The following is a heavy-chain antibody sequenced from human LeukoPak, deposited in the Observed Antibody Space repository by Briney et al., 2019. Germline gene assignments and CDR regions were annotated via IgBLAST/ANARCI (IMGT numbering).Heavy chain of an antibody. CDR2: IYYSGST. CDR1: GDSLSSGSYY. D-gene: IGHD3-22*01. V-gene: IGHV4-39*01. CDR3: ARNMTLRDDSSGYTHQWFDP. Sequence: SETLSLTCTVSGDSLSSGSYYWDWIRQPPGKGLEWIGSIYYSGSTSYSPSLKSRVTISVDTSKNQFSLKLSSVTAADTAVYYCARNMTLRDDSSGYTHQWFDPWGQGTLVTVSS. J-gene: IGHJ5*02.